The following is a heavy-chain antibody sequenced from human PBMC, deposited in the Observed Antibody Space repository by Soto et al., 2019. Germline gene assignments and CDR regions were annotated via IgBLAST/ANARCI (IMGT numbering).Heavy chain of an antibody. D-gene: IGHD5-12*01. V-gene: IGHV4-34*01. CDR3: ARGDLRHNWFDP. Sequence: NPSETLSLTCAVYGGSFSGYYWSWIRQPPGKGLEWIGEINHSGSTNYNPSLKSRVTISVDTSKNQFSLKLSSVTAADTAVYYCARGDLRHNWFDPWGQGTLVTVSS. J-gene: IGHJ5*02. CDR2: INHSGST. CDR1: GGSFSGYY.